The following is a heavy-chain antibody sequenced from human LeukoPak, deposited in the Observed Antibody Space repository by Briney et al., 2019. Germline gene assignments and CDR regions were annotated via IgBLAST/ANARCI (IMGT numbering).Heavy chain of an antibody. V-gene: IGHV3-30*18. CDR1: GFTFSSYG. J-gene: IGHJ4*02. Sequence: GGSLRLSCAASGFTFSSYGMHWVRQAPGKGLEWVAVISDDGSKKYYGDSVKGRFTISRDNSTNTLYMQMNSLRAEDTAVYYCAKADAGTYCRIGQGYWGQGTLVTVSS. CDR3: AKADAGTYCRIGQGY. CDR2: ISDDGSKK. D-gene: IGHD1-26*01.